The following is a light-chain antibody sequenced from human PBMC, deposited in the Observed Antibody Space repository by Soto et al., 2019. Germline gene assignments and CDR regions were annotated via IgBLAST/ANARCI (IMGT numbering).Light chain of an antibody. J-gene: IGKJ2*01. V-gene: IGKV1-39*01. CDR2: AAS. Sequence: DIQMTQSPSSLSASVGDRVTITCRASQSISNYLNWYQQNPGKAPKLLIYAASSLQSGVPSRFSGSGSGTDFTLTISSLQPEDFATYYCQHSYRTPHTFGQGTKREIK. CDR1: QSISNY. CDR3: QHSYRTPHT.